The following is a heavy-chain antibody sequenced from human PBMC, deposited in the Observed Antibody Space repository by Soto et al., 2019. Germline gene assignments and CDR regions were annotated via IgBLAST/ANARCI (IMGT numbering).Heavy chain of an antibody. Sequence: EVQLVESGGGLVQPGGSLRLSCAASGFTFSSYSMNWVRQAPGKGLEWVSYISSSSSTIYYADSVKGRFTISRDNAKNSLYLQRKSLRDEDTAVYYCARDRRYYDSSVYYGGSHPGPASVYYYYGMDVWGQGTTVTVSS. D-gene: IGHD3-22*01. CDR1: GFTFSSYS. CDR2: ISSSSSTI. V-gene: IGHV3-48*02. J-gene: IGHJ6*02. CDR3: ARDRRYYDSSVYYGGSHPGPASVYYYYGMDV.